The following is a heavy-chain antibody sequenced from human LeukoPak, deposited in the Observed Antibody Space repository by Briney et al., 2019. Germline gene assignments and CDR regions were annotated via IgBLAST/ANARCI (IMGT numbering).Heavy chain of an antibody. J-gene: IGHJ6*02. CDR1: GFTFSTCG. V-gene: IGHV3-30*18. CDR2: ISSDGSNK. Sequence: GGSLRLSCAASGFTFSTCGMHWVRQAPGKGLEWVAVISSDGSNKHYADSVKGRFTISRDNSKNTLYLQMNSLRAEDTAVYYCAKEHDILTGYYFYYGMDVWGQGTTVTVSS. CDR3: AKEHDILTGYYFYYGMDV. D-gene: IGHD3-9*01.